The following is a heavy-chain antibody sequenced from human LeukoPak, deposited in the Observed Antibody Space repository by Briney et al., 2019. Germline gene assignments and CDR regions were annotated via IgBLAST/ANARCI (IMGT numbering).Heavy chain of an antibody. J-gene: IGHJ4*02. V-gene: IGHV4-39*07. CDR2: IYYSGST. Sequence: SETLSLTCTVSGGSISSYYWSWIRQPPGKGLEWIGSIYYSGSTYYNPSLKSRVTISVDTSKNQFSLKLSSVTAADTAVYYCARGTDYYGSGSYYFDYWGQGTLVTVSS. CDR3: ARGTDYYGSGSYYFDY. CDR1: GGSISSYY. D-gene: IGHD3-10*01.